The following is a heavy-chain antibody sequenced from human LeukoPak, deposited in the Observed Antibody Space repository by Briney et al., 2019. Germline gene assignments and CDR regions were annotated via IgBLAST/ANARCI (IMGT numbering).Heavy chain of an antibody. D-gene: IGHD2-21*01. CDR1: GGSISSSSYY. Sequence: SETLSLTCTVSGGSISSSSYYWGWIRQPPGKGLEWIGSIYYSGSTYYNPSLKSRVTISVDTSKNQFSLKLTSVTAADTAVYYCARRVRVIPNWFDPWGQGTLVTVSS. CDR3: ARRVRVIPNWFDP. V-gene: IGHV4-39*07. J-gene: IGHJ5*02. CDR2: IYYSGST.